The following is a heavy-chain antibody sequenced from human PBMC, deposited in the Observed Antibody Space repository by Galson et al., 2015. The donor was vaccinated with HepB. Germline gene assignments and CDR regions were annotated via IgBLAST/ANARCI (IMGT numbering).Heavy chain of an antibody. Sequence: SLRLSCAASGFTFSSYAMHWVRQAPGKGLEWVAVISYDGSNKYYADSVKGRFTISRDNSKNTLYLQMNSLRAEDTAVYYCAREGGWFGEYSCFDYWGQGTLVTVSS. D-gene: IGHD3-10*01. CDR2: ISYDGSNK. J-gene: IGHJ4*02. CDR3: AREGGWFGEYSCFDY. V-gene: IGHV3-30*04. CDR1: GFTFSSYA.